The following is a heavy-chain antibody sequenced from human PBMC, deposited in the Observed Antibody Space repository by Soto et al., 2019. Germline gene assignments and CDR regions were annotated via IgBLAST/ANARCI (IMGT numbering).Heavy chain of an antibody. V-gene: IGHV3-30*18. CDR2: IAYDGSNK. CDR1: GFTFSSDG. Sequence: SCAASGFTFSSDGMHWVRQAPGKGLEWVAVIAYDGSNKYYADSVKGRFTISRDNSKNTLYLQMNSLRAEDTAVYYCAKAGYYDRSGYYGEAFDIWGQGTMVTVSS. D-gene: IGHD3-22*01. J-gene: IGHJ3*02. CDR3: AKAGYYDRSGYYGEAFDI.